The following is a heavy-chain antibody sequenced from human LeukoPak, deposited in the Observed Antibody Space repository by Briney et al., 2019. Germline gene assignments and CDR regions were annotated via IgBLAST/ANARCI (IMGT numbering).Heavy chain of an antibody. V-gene: IGHV4-34*01. CDR1: GGSFGGYY. CDR3: AKNMVRGVIRVGFDY. D-gene: IGHD3-10*01. CDR2: INHSGST. Sequence: PSETLSLTCAVYGGSFGGYYWSWIRQPPGKGLEWIGEINHSGSTNYNPSLKSRVTISVDTSKNQFSLKLSSVTAADTAVYYCAKNMVRGVIRVGFDYWGQGTLVTVSS. J-gene: IGHJ4*02.